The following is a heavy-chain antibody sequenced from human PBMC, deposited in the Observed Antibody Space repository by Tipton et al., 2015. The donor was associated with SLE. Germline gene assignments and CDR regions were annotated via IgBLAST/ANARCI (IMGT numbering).Heavy chain of an antibody. J-gene: IGHJ4*02. Sequence: GLVKPSETLSLSCTVPGGSMSTYYWSWIRQPPGKGLEWIGRIYPSGSANYNPSLQSRVTMLVDTSKNQFSLKLSSVTAADTAVYYCARALLNSCYKTWGQGTLVTVSS. V-gene: IGHV4-4*07. CDR1: GGSMSTYY. CDR3: ARALLNSCYKT. D-gene: IGHD2-2*02. CDR2: IYPSGSA.